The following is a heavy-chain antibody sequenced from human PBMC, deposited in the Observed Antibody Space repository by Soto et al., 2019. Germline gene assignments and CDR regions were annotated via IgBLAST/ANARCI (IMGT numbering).Heavy chain of an antibody. V-gene: IGHV3-15*01. D-gene: IGHD3-10*01. CDR1: EFTFSNAW. Sequence: GGSLRPSCAASEFTFSNAWMSWVRQAPGKGLEWVGRIKSKTDGRTTDYAAPVKGRFTISRDDSKNTRYLQMNSLKTDDTAVYYSTTDPSWFGELLYCDYYGMDVWGQGTTVTVSS. CDR2: IKSKTDGRTT. CDR3: TTDPSWFGELLYCDYYGMDV. J-gene: IGHJ6*02.